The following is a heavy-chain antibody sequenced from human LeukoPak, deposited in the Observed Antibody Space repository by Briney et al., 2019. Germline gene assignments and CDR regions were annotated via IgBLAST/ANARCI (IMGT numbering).Heavy chain of an antibody. CDR3: ARKDDYYGMDV. J-gene: IGHJ6*04. D-gene: IGHD2-15*01. V-gene: IGHV4-59*01. CDR1: GSSISSYT. CDR2: IYYSGIT. Sequence: SETLSLTCTVPGSSISSYTWSWIRQPPGKGLEWIGNIYYSGITNYNPSLKSRVTISVDTSKNQFSLKLSSVTAADTAVYYCARKDDYYGMDVWGKGTTVTVSS.